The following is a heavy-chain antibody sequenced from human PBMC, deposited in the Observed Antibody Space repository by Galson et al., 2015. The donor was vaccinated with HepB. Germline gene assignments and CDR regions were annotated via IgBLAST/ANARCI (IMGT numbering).Heavy chain of an antibody. Sequence: SLRLSCAASGFTFSSYSMNWVRQAPGKGLEWVSYISSSSSTIYYADSMKGRFTISRDNAKNSLYLLMNSLRAEDTAVYYCARLSAMDVWGKGTTVTVSS. V-gene: IGHV3-48*01. J-gene: IGHJ6*03. CDR3: ARLSAMDV. CDR1: GFTFSSYS. CDR2: ISSSSSTI. D-gene: IGHD5/OR15-5a*01.